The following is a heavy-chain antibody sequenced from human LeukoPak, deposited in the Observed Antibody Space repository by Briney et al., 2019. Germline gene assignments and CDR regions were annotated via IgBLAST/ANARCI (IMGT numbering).Heavy chain of an antibody. CDR2: IYSGGST. V-gene: IGHV3-66*01. D-gene: IGHD5-24*01. J-gene: IGHJ4*02. CDR1: GFTVSSNY. Sequence: PGGSLRLSCAASGFTVSSNYMSWVRQAPGKGLEWVSVIYSGGSTYYADSVKGRFTISRDNSKNTLYLQMNSLRAEDTAVYYCARERWLQRYYFDYWGQGTLVTVSS. CDR3: ARERWLQRYYFDY.